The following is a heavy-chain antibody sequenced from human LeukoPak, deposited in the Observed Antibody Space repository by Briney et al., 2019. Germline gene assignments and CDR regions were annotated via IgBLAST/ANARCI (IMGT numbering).Heavy chain of an antibody. CDR3: ARRIAARQGAFDY. J-gene: IGHJ4*02. CDR2: IYPGDSDT. V-gene: IGHV5-51*01. Sequence: GESLKISCKGSGYSSTSYWIGWVRQMPGKGLEWMGIIYPGDSDTRYSPSFQGQVTISADKSISTAYLQWSSLKASDTAMYYCARRIAARQGAFDYWGQGTLVTVSS. CDR1: GYSSTSYW. D-gene: IGHD6-6*01.